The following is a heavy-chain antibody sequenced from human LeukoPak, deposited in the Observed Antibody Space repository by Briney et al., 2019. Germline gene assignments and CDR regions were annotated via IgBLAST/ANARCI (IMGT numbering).Heavy chain of an antibody. D-gene: IGHD2-2*01. CDR2: IYHSGST. CDR1: GGSISSGGYS. CDR3: ARGGIYCSSTSCYPNGMDV. J-gene: IGHJ6*02. V-gene: IGHV4-30-2*01. Sequence: SETLSLTCAVSGGSISSGGYSWSWIRQPPGKGLEWIGYIYHSGSTYYNPSLKSRVTISVDRSKNQFSLKLSSVTAVDTAVYYCARGGIYCSSTSCYPNGMDVWGQGTTVTVSS.